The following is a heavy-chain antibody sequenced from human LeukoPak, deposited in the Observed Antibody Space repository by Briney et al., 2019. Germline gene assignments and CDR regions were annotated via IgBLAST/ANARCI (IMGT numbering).Heavy chain of an antibody. D-gene: IGHD3-22*01. Sequence: GGSLRLSCTASGFTFGDYAMSWIRQAPGKGLEWVGFIRSKAYGETADYAASVKGRFTISRDDSKNTLYLQMNSLKTEDTAVYYCTSIVVVITTIDYWGQGTLVTVSS. J-gene: IGHJ4*02. CDR1: GFTFGDYA. CDR2: IRSKAYGETA. V-gene: IGHV3-49*03. CDR3: TSIVVVITTIDY.